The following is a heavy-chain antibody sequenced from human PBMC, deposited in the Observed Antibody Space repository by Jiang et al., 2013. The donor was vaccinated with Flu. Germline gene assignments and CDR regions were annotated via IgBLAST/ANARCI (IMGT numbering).Heavy chain of an antibody. D-gene: IGHD6-19*01. CDR1: GYTFTAYS. Sequence: SGAEVKKPGASVKVSCEASGYTFTAYSIHWVRQAPGQGLEWMGLINTGTGNTQFSQRFQDRVTFTRDTSADTAYMYLSSLKSEDTAVYYCARSPLAGVGDYWGQGTLVTVSS. V-gene: IGHV1-3*04. CDR3: ARSPLAGVGDY. J-gene: IGHJ4*02. CDR2: INTGTGNT.